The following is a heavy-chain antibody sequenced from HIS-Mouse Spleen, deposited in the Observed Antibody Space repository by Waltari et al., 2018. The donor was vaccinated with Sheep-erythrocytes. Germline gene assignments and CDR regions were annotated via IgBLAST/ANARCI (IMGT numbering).Heavy chain of an antibody. CDR3: AQTGATTPHFDY. V-gene: IGHV1-69*04. J-gene: IGHJ4*02. Sequence: QVQLVQSGAEVKKPGSSVKVSCKASGGTFSSYAISWVRQAPGQGLEWRGRIIPSLGIANYGQKFQGRVTITAEKSTSTAYMELSSLRSEDTAVYYCAQTGATTPHFDYWGQGTLVTVSS. D-gene: IGHD1-26*01. CDR1: GGTFSSYA. CDR2: IIPSLGIA.